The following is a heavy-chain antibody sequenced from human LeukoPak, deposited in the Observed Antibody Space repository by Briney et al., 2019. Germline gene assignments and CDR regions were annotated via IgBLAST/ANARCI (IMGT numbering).Heavy chain of an antibody. J-gene: IGHJ5*02. Sequence: TSETLSLTCTVSGGSISSGDYYWSWIRQPPGKGLEWIGYIYYSGSTYYNPSLKSRVTISVDTSKNQFSLKLSSVTAADTAVYYCARDPYCSGGSCYLNWFDPWGQGTLVTVSS. V-gene: IGHV4-30-4*01. CDR1: GGSISSGDYY. CDR2: IYYSGST. CDR3: ARDPYCSGGSCYLNWFDP. D-gene: IGHD2-15*01.